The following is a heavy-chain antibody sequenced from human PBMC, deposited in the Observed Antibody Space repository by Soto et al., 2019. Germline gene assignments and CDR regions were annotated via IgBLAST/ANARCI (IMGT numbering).Heavy chain of an antibody. J-gene: IGHJ2*01. CDR3: ARGNHRWLQLWYFDL. D-gene: IGHD5-12*01. Sequence: GGSVKVSCKSSDQSFNPYGIAWVRQAPGQGLEWMGGIIPIFGTANYAQKFQGRVTITADESTSTAYMELSSLRSEDTAVYYCARGNHRWLQLWYFDLWGRGTLVTVSS. CDR2: IIPIFGTA. V-gene: IGHV1-69*01. CDR1: DQSFNPYG.